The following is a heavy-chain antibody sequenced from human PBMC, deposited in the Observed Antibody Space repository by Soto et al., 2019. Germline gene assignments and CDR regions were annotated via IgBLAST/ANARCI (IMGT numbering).Heavy chain of an antibody. CDR1: GFTVGSHA. CDR3: TRSRRSILMVYGFGGMDV. D-gene: IGHD2-8*01. V-gene: IGHV3-23*01. J-gene: IGHJ6*02. Sequence: PGGSLRLSCAASGFTVGSHAMSWVRQAPGKGLEWVSSISGSGDGTYYGDSVKGRFTISRDSSSSTIYLQMDNLRGEDTAVYFCTRSRRSILMVYGFGGMDVWGQGTTVTVSS. CDR2: ISGSGDGT.